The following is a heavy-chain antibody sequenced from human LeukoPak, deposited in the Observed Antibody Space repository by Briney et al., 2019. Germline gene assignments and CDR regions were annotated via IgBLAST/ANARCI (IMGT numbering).Heavy chain of an antibody. CDR2: IYYSGST. J-gene: IGHJ3*02. D-gene: IGHD3-10*01. CDR3: ARAYYYGSGSYAFDI. CDR1: GGSISSYY. Sequence: SETLSLTCTVSGGSISSYYWSWIRQPPGKGLEWIGYIYYSGSTDYNPSLKSRVTISVDTSKNQFSLKLSSVTAADTAVYYCARAYYYGSGSYAFDIWGQGTMVTVSS. V-gene: IGHV4-59*01.